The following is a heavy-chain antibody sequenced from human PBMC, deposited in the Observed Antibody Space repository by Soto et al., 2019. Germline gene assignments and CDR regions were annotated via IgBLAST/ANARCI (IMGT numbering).Heavy chain of an antibody. D-gene: IGHD5-18*01. J-gene: IGHJ6*02. V-gene: IGHV1-69*13. CDR2: IIPIFGTA. Sequence: SVKVSCKASGGTFSSYAISWVRQAPGQGLEWMGGIIPIFGTANYAQKFQGRVTITADESTSTAYMELSSLRSEDTAVYYCARGWDTAMVKNYYYYYGMDVWGQGTTVTVSS. CDR1: GGTFSSYA. CDR3: ARGWDTAMVKNYYYYYGMDV.